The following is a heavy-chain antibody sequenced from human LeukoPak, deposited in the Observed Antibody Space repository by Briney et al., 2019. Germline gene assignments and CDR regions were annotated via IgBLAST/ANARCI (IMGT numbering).Heavy chain of an antibody. CDR3: ARALGRDGYNY. Sequence: ASVKVSCKASGGTFSSYAISWVRQAPGQGLEWMGRIIPIFGTANYAQKFQGRDTITTDESTSTAYMELSSLRSEDTAVYYCARALGRDGYNYWGQGTLVTVSS. V-gene: IGHV1-69*05. D-gene: IGHD5-24*01. CDR2: IIPIFGTA. CDR1: GGTFSSYA. J-gene: IGHJ4*02.